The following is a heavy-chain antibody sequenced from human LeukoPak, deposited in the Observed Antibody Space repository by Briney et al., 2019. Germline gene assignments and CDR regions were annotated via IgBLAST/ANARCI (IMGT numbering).Heavy chain of an antibody. CDR1: GFTFSSYG. V-gene: IGHV3-33*01. Sequence: GGSLRLSCAASGFTFSSYGMHWVRQAPGKGLEWVAVIWYDGSNKYYADSVKGRFTISRDNSKNTLYLQMNSLRAEDTAVYYCARDSVLYCDSSGNLDYWGQGTLVTVSS. CDR3: ARDSVLYCDSSGNLDY. CDR2: IWYDGSNK. J-gene: IGHJ4*02. D-gene: IGHD3-22*01.